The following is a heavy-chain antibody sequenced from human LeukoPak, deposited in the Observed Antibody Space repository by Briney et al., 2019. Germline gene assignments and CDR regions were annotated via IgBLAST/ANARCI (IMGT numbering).Heavy chain of an antibody. CDR1: GFTVSSNY. Sequence: GGSLRLSCAASGFTVSSNYMSWVRQAPGKGLEWVSIIYSDGTSYYADSVKGRFTISRDNSRNTLYLQMNSLRPEDTAVYYCATPRGIWGVSLDHWGQGTLVTVSS. J-gene: IGHJ4*02. D-gene: IGHD3-10*01. V-gene: IGHV3-53*01. CDR2: IYSDGTS. CDR3: ATPRGIWGVSLDH.